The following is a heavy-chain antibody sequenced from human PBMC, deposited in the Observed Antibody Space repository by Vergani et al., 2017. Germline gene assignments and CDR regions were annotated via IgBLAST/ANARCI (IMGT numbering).Heavy chain of an antibody. CDR3: ARFPSVEQLDYYYYYMDV. D-gene: IGHD6-6*01. V-gene: IGHV3-33*08. Sequence: VQLVTSGGGLVQPGGSLRLSCAASGFVFDEYALHWVRQAPGKGLEWVAVIWYDGSNKYYADSVKGRFTISRDNSKNTLYLQMNSLRAEDTAVYYCARFPSVEQLDYYYYYMDVWGKGTTVTVSS. CDR1: GFVFDEYA. J-gene: IGHJ6*03. CDR2: IWYDGSNK.